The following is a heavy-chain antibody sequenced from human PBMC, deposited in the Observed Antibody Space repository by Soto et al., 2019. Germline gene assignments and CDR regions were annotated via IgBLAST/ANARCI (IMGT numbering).Heavy chain of an antibody. Sequence: VASVKVSCKASGYTFTSYYMHWVRQAPGQGLEWMGIINPSGGSTSYAQKFQGRVTMTRDTSTSTVYMELSSLRSEDTAVYYCARDSGIAAAQHSFDPWVQGTLVTVSS. CDR1: GYTFTSYY. V-gene: IGHV1-46*01. D-gene: IGHD6-13*01. J-gene: IGHJ5*02. CDR2: INPSGGST. CDR3: ARDSGIAAAQHSFDP.